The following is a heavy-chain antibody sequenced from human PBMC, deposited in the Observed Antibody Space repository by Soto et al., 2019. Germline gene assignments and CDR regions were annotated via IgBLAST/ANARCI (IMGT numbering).Heavy chain of an antibody. D-gene: IGHD3-9*01. J-gene: IGHJ6*02. CDR3: ARDGQQLTPYSMDV. V-gene: IGHV3-33*01. CDR2: IWFDGSNK. Sequence: ESGGGVVQPGTSLRLSCAVSGFTFGNHAMHWVRQAPGKGLEWVAQIWFDGSNKYFSEPVKGRFTISRDNSQNMLYLQMNGLRVDDTGVYYCARDGQQLTPYSMDVWGQGTTVIVSS. CDR1: GFTFGNHA.